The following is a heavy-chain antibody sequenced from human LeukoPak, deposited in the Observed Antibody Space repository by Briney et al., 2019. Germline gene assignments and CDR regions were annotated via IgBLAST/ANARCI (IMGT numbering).Heavy chain of an antibody. CDR2: IYYSGST. V-gene: IGHV4-59*01. CDR3: AGSDIVVGWFDP. J-gene: IGHJ5*02. CDR1: GGSISSYY. D-gene: IGHD2-2*01. Sequence: PSETLSLTCTVSGGSISSYYWSWIRQLPGKGLEWIGYIYYSGSTNYNPSLKSRVTISVDTSKNQFSLKLSSVTAADTAVYYCAGSDIVVGWFDPRGQGTLVTVSS.